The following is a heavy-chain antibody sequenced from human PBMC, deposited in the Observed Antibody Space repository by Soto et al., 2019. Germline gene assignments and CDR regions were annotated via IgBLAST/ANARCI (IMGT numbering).Heavy chain of an antibody. CDR1: GGTFSSYT. CDR3: ARGPGVVVAAFDY. J-gene: IGHJ4*02. Sequence: QVQLVQSGAEVKKPGSSVKVSCKASGGTFSSYTISWVRQAPGQGLEWMGRIIPILGIANYAQKFQGRVTITADKSTSTAYMELSSLRSEDTAVDYCARGPGVVVAAFDYLGQGTLVTVSS. CDR2: IIPILGIA. D-gene: IGHD2-15*01. V-gene: IGHV1-69*02.